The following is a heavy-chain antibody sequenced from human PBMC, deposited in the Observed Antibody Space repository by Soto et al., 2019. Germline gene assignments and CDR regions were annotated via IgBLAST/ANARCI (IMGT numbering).Heavy chain of an antibody. Sequence: QVQLVESGGDVVQAGRSLRLSCVASGFTFSSYAMHWVRRAPGKGLEWMTIISYDGNNRYYADSVKGRFTISRDNSKNTSYWKMNSVGSEDRAVYYSAELGFDSGGASSRFDAWGQGTLVTVSS. V-gene: IGHV3-30*18. CDR3: AELGFDSGGASSRFDA. CDR2: ISYDGNNR. CDR1: GFTFSSYA. D-gene: IGHD3-22*01. J-gene: IGHJ5*02.